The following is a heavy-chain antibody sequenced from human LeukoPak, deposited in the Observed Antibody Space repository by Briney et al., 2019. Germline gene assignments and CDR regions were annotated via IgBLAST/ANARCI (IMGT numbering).Heavy chain of an antibody. V-gene: IGHV3-43D*03. Sequence: GGSLRLSCAASGFTFDDYAMHWVRQAPGKGLEWVSLISWDGGSTHYADSVKGRFTISRGNSKNSLYLQMNSLRAEDTALYYCAKDIRGSTSWYGLDYWGQGTLVTVSS. J-gene: IGHJ4*02. CDR3: AKDIRGSTSWYGLDY. CDR1: GFTFDDYA. CDR2: ISWDGGST. D-gene: IGHD6-13*01.